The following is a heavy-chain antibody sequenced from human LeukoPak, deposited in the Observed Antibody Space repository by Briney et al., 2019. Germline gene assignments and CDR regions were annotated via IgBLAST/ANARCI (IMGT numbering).Heavy chain of an antibody. CDR1: GGSVNSGHYY. CDR3: ASSIAARVY. Sequence: KPSQTLSLTCTVSGGSVNSGHYYWSWIRQSPGKGLEWVGSFYDSASTYFNPSLKSRVTISVDTSKNQLSLKLSSVTAADTAVYYCASSIAARVYWGQGTLVTVSS. V-gene: IGHV4-30-4*08. D-gene: IGHD6-6*01. J-gene: IGHJ4*02. CDR2: FYDSAST.